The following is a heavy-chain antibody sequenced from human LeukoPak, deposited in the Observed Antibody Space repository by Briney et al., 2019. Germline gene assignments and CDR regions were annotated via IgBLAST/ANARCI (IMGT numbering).Heavy chain of an antibody. V-gene: IGHV3-7*01. CDR3: ARTRGGFITMVRGVTHKAYYMDV. CDR1: GFTFGGYR. Sequence: PGGSLRLSCAASGFTFGGYRMTWVRQAPGTGLEWVASINQDGSEEYYLDSVRGRFTISRANPKNSVYLQMNSLRAEDTAVYYCARTRGGFITMVRGVTHKAYYMDVWGKGTTVTISS. CDR2: INQDGSEE. D-gene: IGHD3-10*01. J-gene: IGHJ6*03.